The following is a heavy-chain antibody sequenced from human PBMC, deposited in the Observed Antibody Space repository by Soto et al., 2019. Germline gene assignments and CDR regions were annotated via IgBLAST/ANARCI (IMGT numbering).Heavy chain of an antibody. V-gene: IGHV3-33*01. CDR2: IWYDGSKK. D-gene: IGHD3-3*01. CDR1: GFTFSSFG. Sequence: GWSLRLSCAASGFTFSSFGMHWVRQAPGKGLEWVSLIWYDGSKKSYGDSVKGRFTISRDNSRNTVYLQMNSPRADDTAVYYCARDASYYSLWSGYYPSRNGMDVWGQGTTGTVSS. CDR3: ARDASYYSLWSGYYPSRNGMDV. J-gene: IGHJ6*02.